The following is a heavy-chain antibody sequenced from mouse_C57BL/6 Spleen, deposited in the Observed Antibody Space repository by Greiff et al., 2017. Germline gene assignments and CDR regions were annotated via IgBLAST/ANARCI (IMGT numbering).Heavy chain of an antibody. J-gene: IGHJ4*01. CDR2: IHPNSGST. CDR3: SRGSNSPYAMDY. Sequence: VQLQQPGAELVKPGASVKLSCKASGYTFTSYWTHWVKQRPGQGLEWIGMIHPNSGSTNYNEKLKNKDTLSVDKPSTPAYMQLSRLTSKDSAVYYCSRGSNSPYAMDYWGQGTSVTVSS. D-gene: IGHD2-5*01. CDR1: GYTFTSYW. V-gene: IGHV1-64*01.